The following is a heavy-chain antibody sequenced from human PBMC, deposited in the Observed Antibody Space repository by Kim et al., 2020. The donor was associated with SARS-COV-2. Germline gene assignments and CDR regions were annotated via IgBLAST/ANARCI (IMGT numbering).Heavy chain of an antibody. Sequence: GGSLRLSCAASGFTFSGSAMHWVRQSSGKGLEWVGRIRSKANSYATAYAASVKGRFTISRDDSKNTAYLQMNSLKTEDTAVYYCTMYYYDSSGYYYDYYYYGMDVWGQGTTVTVSS. V-gene: IGHV3-73*01. D-gene: IGHD3-22*01. CDR3: TMYYYDSSGYYYDYYYYGMDV. CDR2: IRSKANSYAT. CDR1: GFTFSGSA. J-gene: IGHJ6*02.